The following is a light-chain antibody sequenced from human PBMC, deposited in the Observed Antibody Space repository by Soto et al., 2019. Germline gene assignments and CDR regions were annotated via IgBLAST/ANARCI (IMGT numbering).Light chain of an antibody. J-gene: IGLJ1*01. Sequence: QSVLTQPPSASGTPGQSVTVSCSGGSSNIGTNAVNWYQQLPGTAPKLLIYNNNQRPSGVPDRFSGSKSGTSASLAISGLQSEDEADYYCAAWDDSLNGHVFGTGTKVTVL. CDR2: NNN. V-gene: IGLV1-44*01. CDR3: AAWDDSLNGHV. CDR1: SSNIGTNA.